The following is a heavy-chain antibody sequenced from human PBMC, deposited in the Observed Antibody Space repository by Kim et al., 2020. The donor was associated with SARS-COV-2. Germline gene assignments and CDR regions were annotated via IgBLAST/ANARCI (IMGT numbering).Heavy chain of an antibody. V-gene: IGHV1-18*04. J-gene: IGHJ3*02. CDR1: GYTFTSYG. D-gene: IGHD2-2*01. Sequence: ASVKVSCKASGYTFTSYGISWVRQAPGQGLEWMGWISAYNGNTNYAQKLQGRVTMTTDTSTSTAYMELRSLRSDDTAVYYCARDREVVPAAIPYFSAFGAFDIWGQGTMVTVSS. CDR3: ARDREVVPAAIPYFSAFGAFDI. CDR2: ISAYNGNT.